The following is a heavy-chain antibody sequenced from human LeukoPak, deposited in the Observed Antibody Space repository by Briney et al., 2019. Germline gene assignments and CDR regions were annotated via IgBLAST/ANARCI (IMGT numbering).Heavy chain of an antibody. Sequence: AAVKVSCKASGYTFTNCAISWVRQGPGQGLGWMGWMNPNSGNTGYTQKFQGRGTITRNTSISTAYMELSSLRSEDTAVYYCARARIAVAGGAHMDVWGKGTTVTVSS. J-gene: IGHJ6*03. CDR3: ARARIAVAGGAHMDV. CDR2: MNPNSGNT. D-gene: IGHD6-19*01. CDR1: GYTFTNCA. V-gene: IGHV1-8*03.